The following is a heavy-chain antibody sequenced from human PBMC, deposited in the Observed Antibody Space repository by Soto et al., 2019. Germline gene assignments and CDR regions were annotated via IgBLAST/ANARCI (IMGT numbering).Heavy chain of an antibody. J-gene: IGHJ3*02. D-gene: IGHD3-3*01. CDR2: INPATGAA. Sequence: QLHLVQSGAVVKKPGASVTVSCSASGYPVTAYYMHWVRQAPGRGLEWMGGINPATGAAKYTQTFRGRVNMPRATSTSTVFMELGGLHSKATAVFYCARGGGVGVAGSAAFDMWGQGTLVTVSS. CDR1: GYPVTAYY. CDR3: ARGGGVGVAGSAAFDM. V-gene: IGHV1-2*02.